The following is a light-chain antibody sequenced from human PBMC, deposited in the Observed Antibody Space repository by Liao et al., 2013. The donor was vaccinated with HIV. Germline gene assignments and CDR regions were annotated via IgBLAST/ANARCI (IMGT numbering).Light chain of an antibody. V-gene: IGLV3-1*01. CDR3: QAWDSSTYV. Sequence: SYELTQPPSVSVSPGQTASITCSGDKLGDKYACWYQQKPGRSPVLVIYQDNKRPSGIPERFSGSNSGNTATLTISGTQAMDEADYYCQAWDSSTYVFGTGTKVTVL. CDR2: QDN. CDR1: KLGDKY. J-gene: IGLJ1*01.